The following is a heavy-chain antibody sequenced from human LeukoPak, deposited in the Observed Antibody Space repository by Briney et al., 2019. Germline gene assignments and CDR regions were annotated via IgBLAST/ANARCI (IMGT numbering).Heavy chain of an antibody. Sequence: GGSLRLSCVASGFTFSSYGMHWVRQAPGKRLEWVAFIRYDGSYKYYADSVKGRFTISRDNSKNTLFLQMNSLRAEDTAVYYCAKEGVVARVYHYMDDWGKGTTVTISS. D-gene: IGHD2-15*01. V-gene: IGHV3-30*02. CDR1: GFTFSSYG. J-gene: IGHJ6*03. CDR2: IRYDGSYK. CDR3: AKEGVVARVYHYMDD.